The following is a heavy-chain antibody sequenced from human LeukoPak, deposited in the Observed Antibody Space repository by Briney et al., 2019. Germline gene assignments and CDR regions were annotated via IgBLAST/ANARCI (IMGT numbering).Heavy chain of an antibody. CDR1: GFTFSSYW. V-gene: IGHV3-7*01. CDR2: IKKDGSEK. Sequence: GGSLRLSCAASGFTFSSYWMSWVRQAPGKGLEWVANIKKDGSEKYYVDSVKGRFTISRDNAQTSLYLQLNSLRAEDTAVYYCARRAAALDAFDIWGQGTMVTVSS. CDR3: ARRAAALDAFDI. J-gene: IGHJ3*02. D-gene: IGHD6-13*01.